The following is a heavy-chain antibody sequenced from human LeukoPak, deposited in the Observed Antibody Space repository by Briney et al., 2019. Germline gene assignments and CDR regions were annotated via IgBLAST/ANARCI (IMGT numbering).Heavy chain of an antibody. V-gene: IGHV1-2*02. J-gene: IGHJ4*02. CDR3: ARLPVIVGAWSPIDY. CDR1: GYTFTGYY. D-gene: IGHD1-26*01. Sequence: GAPVKVSCKASGYTFTGYYMHWVRQAPGQGLEWMGWINPESGGTNYAQKFQGRVTMTSDTSISTAYMELTSLRSDDTAVYYCARLPVIVGAWSPIDYWGQGTRVTVSS. CDR2: INPESGGT.